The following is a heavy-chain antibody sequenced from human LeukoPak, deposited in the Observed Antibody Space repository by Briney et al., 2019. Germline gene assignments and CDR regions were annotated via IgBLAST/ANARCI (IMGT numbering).Heavy chain of an antibody. Sequence: GGSLRLSCAASGFTFHDYAMHWVRQAPGKGLEWVSGISWNSGSVGYADSVKGRFTISRDNVKNSLFLQMNSLRAEDTAIYYCARLLSGWYLADYWGQETLVTVSS. V-gene: IGHV3-9*01. CDR3: ARLLSGWYLADY. CDR1: GFTFHDYA. D-gene: IGHD6-19*01. CDR2: ISWNSGSV. J-gene: IGHJ4*02.